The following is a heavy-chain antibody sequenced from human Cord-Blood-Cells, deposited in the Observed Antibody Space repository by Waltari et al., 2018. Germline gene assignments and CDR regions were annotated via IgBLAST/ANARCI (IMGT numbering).Heavy chain of an antibody. D-gene: IGHD3-16*01. CDR1: AGTFCTHA. V-gene: IGHV1-69*01. CDR3: ARVGGQMGHDAFDI. Sequence: VQLVQSGAEVKKHASSVNVSCMAYAGTFCTHALSWLRKAPGQGLKWMGGIIPIFGTANYAQKFQCRVTITADESTSTAYMELSSLRSEDTAVYYWARVGGQMGHDAFDIWGQGTMVTVSS. CDR2: IIPIFGTA. J-gene: IGHJ3*02.